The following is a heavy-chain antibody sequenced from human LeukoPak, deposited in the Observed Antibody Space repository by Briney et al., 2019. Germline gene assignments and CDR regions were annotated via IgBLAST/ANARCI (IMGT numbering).Heavy chain of an antibody. CDR2: ISGSTNYI. J-gene: IGHJ4*02. CDR1: GFTFNSYT. D-gene: IGHD3-10*01. Sequence: GGSLRLPCTASGFTFNSYTMSWVREAPGKGLEWVASISGSTNYIYHAASVKGRFSISRDDAQSSVYLQMNSLKDEDTAVYYCARSRSSSPYDKNLNYWGQGTLVTVSS. CDR3: ARSRSSSPYDKNLNY. V-gene: IGHV3-21*01.